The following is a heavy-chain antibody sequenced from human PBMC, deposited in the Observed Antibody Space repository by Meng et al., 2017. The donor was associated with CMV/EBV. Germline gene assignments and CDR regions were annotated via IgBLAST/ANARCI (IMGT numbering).Heavy chain of an antibody. J-gene: IGHJ4*02. V-gene: IGHV3-30-3*01. CDR1: GFIFSTYA. CDR2: VSYDGSNK. D-gene: IGHD2-8*02. CDR3: AGRETRWFKVYDFDH. Sequence: GESLKISCTVSGFIFSTYAMHWVRQAPGKGLEWVALVSYDGSNKYYADSVKGRFTISRDNSKNTLYLQMNSLRPEDTAVYYCAGRETRWFKVYDFDHWGQGTLVTVSS.